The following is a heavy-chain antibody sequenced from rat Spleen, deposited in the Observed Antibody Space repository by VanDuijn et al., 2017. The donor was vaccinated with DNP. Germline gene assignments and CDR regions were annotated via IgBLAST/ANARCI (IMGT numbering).Heavy chain of an antibody. CDR3: AVYFYSGDNWFAY. CDR1: GFTFSDFY. V-gene: IGHV5-20*01. Sequence: EVQLVESGGGLVQPGRSLKLSCAASGFTFSDFYMAWVRQTPTKGLEWVAYTNYAGGSTYNGDSVKGRFTISRDSAKTTLFLQMSSLRSEDTATYYCAVYFYSGDNWFAYWGQGTLVTVSS. CDR2: TNYAGGST. J-gene: IGHJ3*01. D-gene: IGHD1-1*01.